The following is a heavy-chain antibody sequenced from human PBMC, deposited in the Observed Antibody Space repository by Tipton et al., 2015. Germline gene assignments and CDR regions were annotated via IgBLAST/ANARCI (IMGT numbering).Heavy chain of an antibody. Sequence: GSLRLSCVAPEFIFSTYSMNWVRQAPGKGLEWVSSINPTSEYIYYADSVKGRFTISRDNARNSLFLQMNSLRADDTAVYYCTRKYYYDSSGYYDYWGQGTLVTVSS. CDR1: EFIFSTYS. D-gene: IGHD3-22*01. V-gene: IGHV3-21*01. CDR3: TRKYYYDSSGYYDY. J-gene: IGHJ4*02. CDR2: INPTSEYI.